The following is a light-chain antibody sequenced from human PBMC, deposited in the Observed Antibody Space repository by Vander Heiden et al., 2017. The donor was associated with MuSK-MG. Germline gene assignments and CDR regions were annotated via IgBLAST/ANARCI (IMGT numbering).Light chain of an antibody. V-gene: IGKV3-11*01. CDR3: QQRSKWPLT. J-gene: IGKJ3*01. CDR1: QSVSSY. CDR2: DAS. Sequence: EIVLTQSPATLSLSPGERATLSCRASQSVSSYLAWFQQKPGQAPRLLIYDASSRATGIPARFSGSGSGTDFTLTISSLEPEDFAIYYCQQRSKWPLTFGPGTKVGI.